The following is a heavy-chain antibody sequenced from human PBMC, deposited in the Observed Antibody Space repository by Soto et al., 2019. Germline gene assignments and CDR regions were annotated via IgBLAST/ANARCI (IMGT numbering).Heavy chain of an antibody. Sequence: EVQLVESGGGLIQPGGSLRLSCAASGFTFSSNDMNWVRQAPGKGLEWDSLIYSSGSTSYADSVKGRFTISRDNSKNTLYLQMSSLRAEDTAVYYCATRPLLPGAPWGQGTMVTVSS. CDR1: GFTFSSND. CDR3: ATRPLLPGAP. D-gene: IGHD3-22*01. J-gene: IGHJ3*01. CDR2: IYSSGST. V-gene: IGHV3-53*01.